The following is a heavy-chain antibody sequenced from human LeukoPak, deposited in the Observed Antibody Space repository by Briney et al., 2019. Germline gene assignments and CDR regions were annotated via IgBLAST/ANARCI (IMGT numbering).Heavy chain of an antibody. D-gene: IGHD2-15*01. V-gene: IGHV3-21*01. CDR3: ARENFGGGGTEGGIDY. CDR1: GFTFSSYS. J-gene: IGHJ4*02. CDR2: ISSSSSYI. Sequence: DPGGSLRLSCAASGFTFSSYSMNWVRQAPGKGLEWVSSISSSSSYIYYTDSVKGRFTISRDNAKNSLYLQMNSLRAEDTAVYYCARENFGGGGTEGGIDYWGQGTLVTVSS.